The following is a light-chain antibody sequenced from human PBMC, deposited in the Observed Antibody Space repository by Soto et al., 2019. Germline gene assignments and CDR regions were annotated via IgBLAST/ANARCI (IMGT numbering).Light chain of an antibody. CDR1: HSVSSH. CDR2: DSS. J-gene: IGKJ5*01. Sequence: EIVLTQSPATLSVSPGQISTLSCRARHSVSSHLAWYQQKPVQAPRLLIYDSSTRTTSIPASVSGSGSGTDFTLTISSLQPEDLAASYCQQRSDWTTRTFGHGTRLEIK. V-gene: IGKV3-11*01. CDR3: QQRSDWTTRT.